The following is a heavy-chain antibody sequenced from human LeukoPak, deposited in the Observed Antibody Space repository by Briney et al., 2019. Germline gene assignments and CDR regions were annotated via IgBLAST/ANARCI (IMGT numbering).Heavy chain of an antibody. CDR2: IYHSGST. CDR1: GYSISSGYY. J-gene: IGHJ3*02. Sequence: SETLSLTCAVSGYSISSGYYWGWIRQRPGKGLEWIGSIYHSGSTYYNPSLKSRVTISVDTSKNQFSLKLSSVTAADTAVYYCAKYAAVDAFDIWGQGTMVTVSS. D-gene: IGHD6-25*01. V-gene: IGHV4-38-2*01. CDR3: AKYAAVDAFDI.